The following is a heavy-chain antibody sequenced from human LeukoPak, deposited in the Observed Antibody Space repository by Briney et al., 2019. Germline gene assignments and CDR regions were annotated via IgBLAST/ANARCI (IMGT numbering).Heavy chain of an antibody. J-gene: IGHJ3*02. CDR2: INWNSGSV. V-gene: IGHV3-9*01. CDR3: AKDRNYRDLDSLDI. D-gene: IGHD4-11*01. CDR1: GFTFDDYA. Sequence: GGSLRLSCAASGFTFDDYAMHWVRQAPGKGLEWVSGINWNSGSVGYADSVKGRFTISRDNAKNSLSLQMNGLRAEDTALYYCAKDRNYRDLDSLDIWGQGTMVTVSS.